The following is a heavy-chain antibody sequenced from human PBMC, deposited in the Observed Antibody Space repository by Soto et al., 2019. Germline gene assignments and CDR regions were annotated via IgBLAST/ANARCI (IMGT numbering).Heavy chain of an antibody. CDR2: IHHSGST. D-gene: IGHD6-6*01. J-gene: IGHJ4*02. V-gene: IGHV4-34*01. CDR1: GASFSGYY. Sequence: PSETLSLTCSAYGASFSGYYWSWIRQSPGKGLEWIGEIHHSGSTHYNPSLKSRLTFSIDESQSQFYMMLTSVTAADTALYFCARGHSTSGYDSWGQGSLVTVSS. CDR3: ARGHSTSGYDS.